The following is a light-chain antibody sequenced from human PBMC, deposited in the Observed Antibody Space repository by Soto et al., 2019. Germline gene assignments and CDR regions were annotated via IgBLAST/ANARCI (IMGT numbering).Light chain of an antibody. J-gene: IGKJ1*01. CDR3: KQSYSTPPT. CDR1: QSISSY. CDR2: AAS. Sequence: DIQMTQSPSSLSASIGDRVTITCRASQSISSYLNWYQQKPGKAPKLLIYAASSLQSGVPSRFSGSGSGTDFTLTISSLQPEDFATYNCKQSYSTPPTFGQGTKLDIK. V-gene: IGKV1-39*01.